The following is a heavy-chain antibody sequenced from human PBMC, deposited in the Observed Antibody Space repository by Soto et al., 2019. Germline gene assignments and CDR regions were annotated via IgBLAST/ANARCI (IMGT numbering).Heavy chain of an antibody. Sequence: GESLKISCKASGYSFTSYWIGWVRQMPGKGLEWMGIIYPGDSDTRYSPSFQGQVTISADKSISTAYLQWSSLKASDTAMYYCARHGLAAAATYSSGMDVWGQGTTVTVSS. V-gene: IGHV5-51*01. CDR2: IYPGDSDT. J-gene: IGHJ6*02. CDR1: GYSFTSYW. D-gene: IGHD6-13*01. CDR3: ARHGLAAAATYSSGMDV.